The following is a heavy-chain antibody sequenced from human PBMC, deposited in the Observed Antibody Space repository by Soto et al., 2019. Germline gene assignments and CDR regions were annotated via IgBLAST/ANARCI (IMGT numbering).Heavy chain of an antibody. J-gene: IGHJ2*01. V-gene: IGHV3-23*01. CDR3: AKDLRGPEAGTWYFDL. Sequence: EVQLLESGGGLVQPGGSLRLACEASGLTFNIYTMGWVRQAPGKGLEWVSAIVARGINTYYADSVKGRFTISRDNSKDTSYLQMNSLRAEDTAVYYCAKDLRGPEAGTWYFDLWGRGTLVAVSS. CDR1: GLTFNIYT. CDR2: IVARGINT. D-gene: IGHD6-13*01.